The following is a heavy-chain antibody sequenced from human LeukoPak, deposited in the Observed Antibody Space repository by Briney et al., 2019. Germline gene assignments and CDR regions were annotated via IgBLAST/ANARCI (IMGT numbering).Heavy chain of an antibody. V-gene: IGHV4-39*01. Sequence: PSETLSLTCTVSGGSISSRSYFWGWIRQPPGKGLEWIGSIYYSGSTYYNPSFRSRVTISVDTSKNQFSLKLSSVTAADTALYYCAKTSTYYDILTGYQYYFDYWGQGTLVTVSS. CDR1: GGSISSRSYF. CDR3: AKTSTYYDILTGYQYYFDY. J-gene: IGHJ4*02. D-gene: IGHD3-9*01. CDR2: IYYSGST.